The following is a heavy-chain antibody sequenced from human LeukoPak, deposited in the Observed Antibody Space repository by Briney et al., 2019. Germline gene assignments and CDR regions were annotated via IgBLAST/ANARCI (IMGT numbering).Heavy chain of an antibody. D-gene: IGHD5-24*01. V-gene: IGHV4-39*01. CDR3: ARQDGDGYSYYYYYMDV. CDR2: FQYTEKT. CDR1: GGSISSSSYY. J-gene: IGHJ6*03. Sequence: PSETLSLTCTVSGGSISSSSYYWGWIRQPPGRGLEWIGSFQYTEKTYYNPSLKGRVTISVDTSKNQFSLILRSVTATDTAVYYCARQDGDGYSYYYYYMDVWGKGTSVTISS.